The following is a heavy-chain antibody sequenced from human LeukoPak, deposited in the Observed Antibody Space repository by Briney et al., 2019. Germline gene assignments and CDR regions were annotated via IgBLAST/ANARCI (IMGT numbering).Heavy chain of an antibody. D-gene: IGHD2-2*01. CDR3: ARDRLEDCSSTSCYHNWFDP. CDR2: IYHSGST. CDR1: GGSISSSNW. Sequence: SETLSLTCAVSGGSISSSNWWSWVRQPPGKGLGWIGEIYHSGSTNYNPSLKSRVTISVDKSKNQFSLKLSSVTAADTAVYYCARDRLEDCSSTSCYHNWFDPWGQGTLVTVSS. V-gene: IGHV4-4*02. J-gene: IGHJ5*02.